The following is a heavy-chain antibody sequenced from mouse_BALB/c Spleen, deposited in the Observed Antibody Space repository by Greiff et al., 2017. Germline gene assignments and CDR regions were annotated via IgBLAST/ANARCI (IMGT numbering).Heavy chain of an antibody. CDR3: ARWGLGYRDLFFDY. CDR2: ISSGSSTI. D-gene: IGHD2-14*01. Sequence: EVHLVESGGGLVQPGGSRKLSCAASGFTFSSFGMHWVRQAPEKGLEWVAYISSGSSTIYYADTVKGRFTISRDNPKNTLFLQMTSLRSEDTAMYYCARWGLGYRDLFFDYWGQGTTLTVSS. J-gene: IGHJ2*01. V-gene: IGHV5-17*02. CDR1: GFTFSSFG.